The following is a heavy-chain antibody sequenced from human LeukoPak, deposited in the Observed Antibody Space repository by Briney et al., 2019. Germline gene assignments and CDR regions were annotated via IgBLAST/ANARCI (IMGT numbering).Heavy chain of an antibody. CDR2: IHTSGST. D-gene: IGHD3-22*01. CDR3: ARVWSSGPPMAPKRYFDY. V-gene: IGHV4-61*02. J-gene: IGHJ4*02. Sequence: PSQTLSLTCTVSGGSISSGSYYWSWIRQPAGKGLEWIGRIHTSGSTNYNPSLKSRVTISVDTSKNQVSLKLTSVTAAETAVYYCARVWSSGPPMAPKRYFDYWGQGTLVTVSS. CDR1: GGSISSGSYY.